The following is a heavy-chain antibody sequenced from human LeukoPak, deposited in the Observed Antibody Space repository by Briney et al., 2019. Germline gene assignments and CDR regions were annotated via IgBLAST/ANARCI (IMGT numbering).Heavy chain of an antibody. Sequence: GGSLRLSCAASGFTFSSYWMSWVRQAPGKGLEWVSGISWNSGSIGYADSVKGRFTISRDNAKNSLYLQMNSLRAEDTALYYCAKDMAAIAAAGFAFDIWGQGTMVTVSS. CDR2: ISWNSGSI. V-gene: IGHV3-9*01. CDR1: GFTFSSYW. CDR3: AKDMAAIAAAGFAFDI. D-gene: IGHD6-13*01. J-gene: IGHJ3*02.